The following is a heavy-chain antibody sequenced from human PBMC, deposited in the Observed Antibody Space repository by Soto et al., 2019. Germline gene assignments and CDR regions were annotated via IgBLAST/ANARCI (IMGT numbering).Heavy chain of an antibody. J-gene: IGHJ1*01. V-gene: IGHV4-59*01. Sequence: SETLSLTCTVSGGSISSYYWSWIRQPPGKGLEWIGYIYYSGSTNYNPSLKSRVTISVDTSKNQFSLKLSSVTAADTAVYYCARDYCSGGSCYPIGQHWGQGTLVTVSS. CDR2: IYYSGST. CDR1: GGSISSYY. CDR3: ARDYCSGGSCYPIGQH. D-gene: IGHD2-15*01.